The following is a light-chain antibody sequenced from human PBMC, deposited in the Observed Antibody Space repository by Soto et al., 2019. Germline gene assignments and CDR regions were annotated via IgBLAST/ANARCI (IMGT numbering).Light chain of an antibody. CDR3: QQCDNYPLT. Sequence: DIQMTQSPSSLSASVGDRVTITCRASQDINNYLAWFQKKPGEAPKSLIYAASGLHSGVPSRFSGSGSGTDFTLTISNLQPEDFATYYCQQCDNYPLTFGGGTKVDIK. J-gene: IGKJ4*01. CDR1: QDINNY. V-gene: IGKV1-16*01. CDR2: AAS.